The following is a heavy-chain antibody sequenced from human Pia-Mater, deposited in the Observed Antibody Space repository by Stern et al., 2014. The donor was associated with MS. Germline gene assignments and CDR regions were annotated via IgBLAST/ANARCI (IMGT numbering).Heavy chain of an antibody. CDR1: GFTFSDYY. CDR2: ISNSGSAV. J-gene: IGHJ6*02. D-gene: IGHD6-19*01. V-gene: IGHV3-11*01. CDR3: ARGGAVAGGVYSYYGMDV. Sequence: VQLVESGGGLVKPGGSLRLSCAASGFTFSDYYMSWIRQTPGKGLEWLSYISNSGSAVYFADSVKGRITISRDNANNSLLLQMSSLRAEDSAIYYWARGGAVAGGVYSYYGMDVWGQGTTVTVSS.